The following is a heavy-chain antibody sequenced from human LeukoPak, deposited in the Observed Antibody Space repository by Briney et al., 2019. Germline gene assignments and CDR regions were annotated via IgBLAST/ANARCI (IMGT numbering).Heavy chain of an antibody. CDR3: ARAGVTPKTGDGFDI. V-gene: IGHV1-18*04. D-gene: IGHD4-23*01. CDR2: ISGYDGNT. J-gene: IGHJ3*02. CDR1: GYSFTTYG. Sequence: ASVKVSCKTSGYSFTTYGVSWVRQAPGQGLQWMGWISGYDGNTNSAPNLQGRLTMTTDTSTSTAYMDLRSLRSDDTAMYNCARAGVTPKTGDGFDIWGQGTMVTVSS.